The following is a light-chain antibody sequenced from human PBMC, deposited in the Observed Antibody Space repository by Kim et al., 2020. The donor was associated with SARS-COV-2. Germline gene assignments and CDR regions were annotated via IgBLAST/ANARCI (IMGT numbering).Light chain of an antibody. CDR1: QGISSY. V-gene: IGKV1-9*01. CDR3: QQLNSYPPWT. J-gene: IGKJ1*01. CDR2: AAS. Sequence: AVGDRVTIPCRASQGISSYLAWYQQKPGKAPKLLIYAASTLQSGVPSRFSGSVSGTEFTLTISSLQPEDFATYYCQQLNSYPPWTFGQGTKVDIK.